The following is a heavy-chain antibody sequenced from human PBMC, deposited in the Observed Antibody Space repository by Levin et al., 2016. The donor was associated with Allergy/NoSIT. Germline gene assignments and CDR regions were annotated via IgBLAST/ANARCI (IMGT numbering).Heavy chain of an antibody. D-gene: IGHD3-10*01. CDR1: GFTFSSYW. CDR2: INTDGSST. J-gene: IGHJ4*02. V-gene: IGHV3-74*01. CDR3: VRDYNYGSGSYYGQFDY. Sequence: GGSLRLSCAASGFTFSSYWMHWVRQAPGKGLVWVSHINTDGSSTTYADSVKGRFTISRDNAKNTLSLQMNILRAEDTAVYYCVRDYNYGSGSYYGQFDYWGQGTLVTVSS.